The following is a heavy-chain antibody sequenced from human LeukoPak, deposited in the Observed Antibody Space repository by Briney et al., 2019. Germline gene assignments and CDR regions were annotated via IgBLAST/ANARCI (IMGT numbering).Heavy chain of an antibody. CDR2: IYYSGST. CDR3: ARTRGLYTLWYFDY. J-gene: IGHJ4*02. V-gene: IGHV4-59*08. D-gene: IGHD2-2*02. Sequence: SETLSLTCTVSGGSISSYYWSWIRQPPGKGLEWIGYIYYSGSTNYNPSLKSRVTISVDTSKNQFSLKLSSVTAADTAVYYCARTRGLYTLWYFDYWGQGTLVTVSS. CDR1: GGSISSYY.